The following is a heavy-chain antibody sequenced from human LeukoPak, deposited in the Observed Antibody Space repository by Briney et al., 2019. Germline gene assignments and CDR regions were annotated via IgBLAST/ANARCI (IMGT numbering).Heavy chain of an antibody. D-gene: IGHD3-3*01. CDR3: AKDREDTIFGVVNPFDY. CDR2: ISGSGGST. V-gene: IGHV3-23*01. Sequence: GGSLRLSCAASGFTFSSYAMSWVRQAPGKGLEWVSAISGSGGSTCYADSVKGRFTISRDNSKNTLYLQMNSLRAEDTAVYYCAKDREDTIFGVVNPFDYWGQGTLVTVSS. J-gene: IGHJ4*02. CDR1: GFTFSSYA.